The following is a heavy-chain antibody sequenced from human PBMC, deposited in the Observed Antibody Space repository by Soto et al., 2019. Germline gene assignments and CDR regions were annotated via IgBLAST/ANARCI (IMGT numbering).Heavy chain of an antibody. Sequence: GASVKVSCKASGYTFTSYDINWVRQATGQGLEWMGWMNPNSGNTGYAQKFQGRVTMTRNTSISTAYMELSSLRSEDTAVYYCARGGYYYFLTGDYYYYYIDVPGRGTTVTV. CDR1: GYTFTSYD. D-gene: IGHD3-9*01. V-gene: IGHV1-8*01. CDR2: MNPNSGNT. J-gene: IGHJ6*03. CDR3: ARGGYYYFLTGDYYYYYIDV.